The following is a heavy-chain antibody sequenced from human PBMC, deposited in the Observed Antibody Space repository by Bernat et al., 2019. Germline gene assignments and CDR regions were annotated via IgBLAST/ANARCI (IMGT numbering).Heavy chain of an antibody. J-gene: IGHJ6*02. CDR3: ARDPSGSYGKWLGDDYGMDD. Sequence: QVQLVESGRGVVQPVRSLRLSCAASGFTFISYAMHWVRQAPGKWLEWVAVISYDGSNKYYADSVKGRFTISRDNSKNTLYLQMNSLRAEDTAVYYCARDPSGSYGKWLGDDYGMDDWGQGRTVTVSS. V-gene: IGHV3-30-3*01. CDR1: GFTFISYA. D-gene: IGHD1-26*01. CDR2: ISYDGSNK.